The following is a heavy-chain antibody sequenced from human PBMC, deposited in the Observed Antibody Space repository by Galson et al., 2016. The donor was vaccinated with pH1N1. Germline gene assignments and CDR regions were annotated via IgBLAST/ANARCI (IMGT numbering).Heavy chain of an antibody. J-gene: IGHJ4*02. D-gene: IGHD5-12*01. CDR2: IHNSATT. CDR1: GDSISSSY. Sequence: ETLSLTCTVSGDSISSSYWSWIRQPAGKGLEWIGRIHNSATTKYNPSLKSRVTMSVDTSKNQFSLKVTSVTAADTAIYYCVGHLARPDSGLRNDPFDSWAQGTLVTVSS. CDR3: VGHLARPDSGLRNDPFDS. V-gene: IGHV4-4*07.